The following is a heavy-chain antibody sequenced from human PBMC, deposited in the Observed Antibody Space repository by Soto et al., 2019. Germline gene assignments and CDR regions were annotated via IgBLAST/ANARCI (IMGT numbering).Heavy chain of an antibody. D-gene: IGHD2-21*01. CDR2: INHSGST. CDR3: ERCGSQNSIFSYYCFDP. V-gene: IGHV4-34*01. Sequence: PSETLSLTCAVYGGSFSGYYWSWIRQPPGKGLGWIGEINHSGSTNYNPSLKSRVTISVDTSKNQFSLKLSSVTAADTAVYYCERCGSQNSIFSYYCFDPWGQGTLVTVSS. CDR1: GGSFSGYY. J-gene: IGHJ5*02.